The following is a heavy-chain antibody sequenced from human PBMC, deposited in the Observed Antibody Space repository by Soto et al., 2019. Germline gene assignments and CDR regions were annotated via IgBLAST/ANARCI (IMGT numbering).Heavy chain of an antibody. CDR3: AREMSSRYYYYYGMDV. V-gene: IGHV1-69*13. J-gene: IGHJ6*02. CDR1: GGTFSSYA. Sequence: ASVKVSCKASGGTFSSYAISWVRQAPGQGLEWMGGIIPIFGTANYAQKFQGRVTITADESTSTAYMELSSLRSEDTAVYYCAREMSSRYYYYYGMDVWGQGTTVTVSS. D-gene: IGHD3-10*01. CDR2: IIPIFGTA.